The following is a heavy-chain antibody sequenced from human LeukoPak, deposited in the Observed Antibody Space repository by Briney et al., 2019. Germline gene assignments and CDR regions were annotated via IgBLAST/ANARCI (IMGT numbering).Heavy chain of an antibody. D-gene: IGHD3-22*01. CDR2: IHYTGST. CDR1: GGSISSYY. CDR3: ARRLRYYYDSSGYTNFDY. J-gene: IGHJ4*02. Sequence: SETLSLTCTVSGGSISSYYWSWIRQPPRKGLQWIGYIHYTGSTNYNPSLKSRVTISVNTSKNQFSLKLSSVTAADTAVYYCARRLRYYYDSSGYTNFDYWGQGTLVTVSS. V-gene: IGHV4-59*01.